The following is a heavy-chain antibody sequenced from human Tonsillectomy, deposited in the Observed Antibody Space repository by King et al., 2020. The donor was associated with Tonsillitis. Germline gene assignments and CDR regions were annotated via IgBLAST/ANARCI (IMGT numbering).Heavy chain of an antibody. D-gene: IGHD3-10*01. CDR1: GFTFSNAW. J-gene: IGHJ4*02. CDR2: IQSKTDGGTT. V-gene: IGHV3-15*01. Sequence: VQLVESGGGLVKPGGSLRLSCAASGFTFSNAWMSWVRQAPGKGLEWVGRIQSKTDGGTTDYAAPVKGRFSISRDDSKNTLYLQMNSLKTEDTAVYYCTTEVWFGELLRDYWGQGDLVTVSP. CDR3: TTEVWFGELLRDY.